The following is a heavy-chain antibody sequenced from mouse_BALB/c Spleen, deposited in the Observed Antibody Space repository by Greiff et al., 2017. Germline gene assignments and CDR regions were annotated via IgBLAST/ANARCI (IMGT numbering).Heavy chain of an antibody. V-gene: IGHV2-6-7*01. CDR1: GFSLTGYG. J-gene: IGHJ4*01. CDR2: IWGDGST. D-gene: IGHD1-1*01. Sequence: VKLMESGPGLVAPSQSLSITCTVSGFSLTGYGVNWVRQPPGKGLEWLGMIWGDGSTDYNSALKSRLSISKDNSKSQVFLKMNSLQTDDTARYYCARGPTDGYYAMDYWGQGTSVTVSS. CDR3: ARGPTDGYYAMDY.